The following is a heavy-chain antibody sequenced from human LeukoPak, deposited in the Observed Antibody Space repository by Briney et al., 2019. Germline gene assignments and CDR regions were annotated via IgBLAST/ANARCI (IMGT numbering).Heavy chain of an antibody. CDR2: MNPNSGNT. D-gene: IGHD6-13*01. CDR3: ARRSSSWYRKFAFDI. V-gene: IGHV1-8*02. J-gene: IGHJ3*02. CDR1: GYTFTDYY. Sequence: ASVKISCKVSGYTFTDYYMHWVRQATGQGLEWMGWMNPNSGNTGYAQKFQGRVTMTRNTSISTAYMELSSLRSEDTAVYYCARRSSSWYRKFAFDIWGQGTMVTVSS.